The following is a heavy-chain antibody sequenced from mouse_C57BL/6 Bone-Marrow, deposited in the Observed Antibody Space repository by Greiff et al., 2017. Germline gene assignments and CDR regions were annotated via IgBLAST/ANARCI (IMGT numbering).Heavy chain of an antibody. V-gene: IGHV1-64*01. CDR2: IHTNSGST. CDR3: ARSRVLLCDD. CDR1: GYTFTSYW. D-gene: IGHD2-1*01. J-gene: IGHJ2*01. Sequence: VKLQQPGAELVKPGASVKLSCKASGYTFTSYWMHWVKQRPGQGLEWIGMIHTNSGSTNYNEKFKSKATLTVDKSSSTAYMQLSSLTSEDSAVYYWARSRVLLCDDWGQGTTLTVSS.